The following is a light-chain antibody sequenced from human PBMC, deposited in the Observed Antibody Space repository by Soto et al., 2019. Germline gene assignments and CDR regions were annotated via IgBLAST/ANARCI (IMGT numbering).Light chain of an antibody. J-gene: IGLJ1*01. CDR3: SSYTGSTNYV. CDR1: SSDVGIYNY. V-gene: IGLV2-14*01. CDR2: QVT. Sequence: QSALTQPASVSGSPGQSITISCTVTSSDVGIYNYVSWYQQHPGKAPKLMIYQVTNRPSGVSNRFSGSKSGNTASLTISGLQAEDEADYYCSSYTGSTNYVFGTGTKV.